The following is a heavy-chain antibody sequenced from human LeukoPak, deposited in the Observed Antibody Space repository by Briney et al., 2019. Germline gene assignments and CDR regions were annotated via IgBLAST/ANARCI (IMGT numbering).Heavy chain of an antibody. J-gene: IGHJ5*02. Sequence: SETLSLTCTVSGGSISSHYWSWIRQPPGKGLEWIGYIYYSGSTNYNPSLKSRVTISVDTSKNQFSLKLSSVTAADTAVYYCAREFATRVPRWKIHNWFDPWGQGTLVTVSS. V-gene: IGHV4-59*11. D-gene: IGHD1-1*01. CDR2: IYYSGST. CDR3: AREFATRVPRWKIHNWFDP. CDR1: GGSISSHY.